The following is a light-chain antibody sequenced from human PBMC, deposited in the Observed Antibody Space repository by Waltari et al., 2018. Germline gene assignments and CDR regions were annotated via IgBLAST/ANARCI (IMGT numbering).Light chain of an antibody. J-gene: IGLJ2*01. CDR2: YNS. Sequence: QSVLTPPPSASGAPGQSVTISCSGSSSNIGPNYVYWYQQLPGTAPKLLIYYNSQRPSGVPDRFSGSKSGTSASLAITGLRSEDETDYYCAAWDDSLSSLLFGGGTRLTVL. V-gene: IGLV1-47*02. CDR3: AAWDDSLSSLL. CDR1: SSNIGPNY.